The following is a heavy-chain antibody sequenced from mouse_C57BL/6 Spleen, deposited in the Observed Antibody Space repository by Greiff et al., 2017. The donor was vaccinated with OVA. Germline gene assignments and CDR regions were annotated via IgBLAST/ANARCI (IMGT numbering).Heavy chain of an antibody. CDR1: GYAFSSYW. Sequence: QVQLQQSGAELVKPGASVKISCKASGYAFSSYWMNWVKQRPGKGLEWIGQIYPGDGDTNYNGKFKGKATLTAAKSSSTAYMQLSSLTSEDSAVYFCGRWGGYGLFDYWGQGTTLTVSS. V-gene: IGHV1-80*01. J-gene: IGHJ2*01. CDR3: GRWGGYGLFDY. CDR2: IYPGDGDT. D-gene: IGHD1-1*02.